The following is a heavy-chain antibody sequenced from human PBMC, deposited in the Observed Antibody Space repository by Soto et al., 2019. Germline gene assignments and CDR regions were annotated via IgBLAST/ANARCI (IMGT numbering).Heavy chain of an antibody. CDR1: GFTFSNYW. Sequence: PGGSLRLSCAASGFTFSNYWMNWVRQAPGKGLEWVGNIKEDGSKQGYVDSVRGRFTISRDNAKNTLYLQMNSLRAEDTAVYYCAKDLGHYYDSSGYYYRVPFDYWGQGTLVTVSS. V-gene: IGHV3-7*03. D-gene: IGHD3-22*01. CDR2: IKEDGSKQ. CDR3: AKDLGHYYDSSGYYYRVPFDY. J-gene: IGHJ4*02.